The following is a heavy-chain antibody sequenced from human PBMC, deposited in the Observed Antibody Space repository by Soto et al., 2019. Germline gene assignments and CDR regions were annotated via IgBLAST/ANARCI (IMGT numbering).Heavy chain of an antibody. CDR1: GGTFSSYA. D-gene: IGHD3-9*01. Sequence: QVQLVQSGAEVKKPGSSVKVSCKASGGTFSSYAISWVRQAPGQGLEWMGGIIPIFGTANYAQKFQGRVTITADESTSTVYMELSSLRSEDTAVYYFARDGGYDNLPGYSRKAEYFQHWGQGTLVTVS. CDR2: IIPIFGTA. J-gene: IGHJ1*01. CDR3: ARDGGYDNLPGYSRKAEYFQH. V-gene: IGHV1-69*01.